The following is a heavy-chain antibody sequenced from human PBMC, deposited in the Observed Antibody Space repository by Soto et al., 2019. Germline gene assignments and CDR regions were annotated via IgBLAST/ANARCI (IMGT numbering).Heavy chain of an antibody. CDR3: ARVGPPSPSVIWFFDL. CDR1: GGSFRTYA. CDR2: IIPMLAAP. D-gene: IGHD2-21*01. Sequence: QGQLVQSGAEVKKPGSSGKVSCKASGGSFRTYAINWVRQAPGQGLEWMGGIIPMLAAPTYAQKFQGRLTITADESTTTVYMELSSLTSEDTAVYYCARVGPPSPSVIWFFDLWGRGTLVTVSS. J-gene: IGHJ2*01. V-gene: IGHV1-69*01.